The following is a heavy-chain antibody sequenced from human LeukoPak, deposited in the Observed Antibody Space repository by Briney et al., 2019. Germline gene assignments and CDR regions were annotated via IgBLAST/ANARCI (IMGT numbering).Heavy chain of an antibody. CDR1: GFTFSSYS. D-gene: IGHD6-13*01. CDR3: ARDFFPSQQQLAPDY. V-gene: IGHV3-21*01. J-gene: IGHJ4*02. CDR2: ISSSSSYI. Sequence: PGGSLRLSCAASGFTFSSYSMNWVRQAPGKGLEWVSSISSSSSYIYYADSVKGRFTISRDNAKNSLYLQMNSLRAEDTAVYYCARDFFPSQQQLAPDYWGQGTLVTVSS.